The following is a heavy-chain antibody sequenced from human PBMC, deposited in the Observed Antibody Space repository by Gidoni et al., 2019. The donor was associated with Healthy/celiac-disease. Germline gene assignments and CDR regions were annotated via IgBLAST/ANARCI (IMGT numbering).Heavy chain of an antibody. V-gene: IGHV1-18*01. CDR3: ARGAGGDFWSGYSNWYFDL. CDR1: GYTFTSYG. J-gene: IGHJ2*01. Sequence: QVQLVQSGAEVKKPGASVKVSCQASGYTFTSYGISWVRQAPGQGLEWMGWISAYNGNTNYAQKLQGRVTMTTDTSTSTAYMELRSLRSDDTAVYYCARGAGGDFWSGYSNWYFDLWGRGTLVTVSS. D-gene: IGHD3-3*01. CDR2: ISAYNGNT.